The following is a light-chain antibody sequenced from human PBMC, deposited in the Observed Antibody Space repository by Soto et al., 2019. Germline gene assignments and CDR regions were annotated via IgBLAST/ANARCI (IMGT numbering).Light chain of an antibody. CDR3: QQRSNWRIT. J-gene: IGKJ5*01. V-gene: IGKV3D-20*02. CDR2: GAS. CDR1: QSVSSNY. Sequence: ESVLTQSPGTLSLSPGERATLSCRASQSVSSNYLAWYQQKPGQAPRLLIYGASTRATGIPDRFSGSGSGTDFTLTISRLEPDDSAVYYCQQRSNWRITFGQGTRLEIK.